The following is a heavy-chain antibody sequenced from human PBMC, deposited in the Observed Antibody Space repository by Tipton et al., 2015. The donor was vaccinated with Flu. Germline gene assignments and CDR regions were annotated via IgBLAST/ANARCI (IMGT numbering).Heavy chain of an antibody. V-gene: IGHV4-39*01. J-gene: IGHJ3*01. D-gene: IGHD3-3*01. CDR2: VYYSGST. CDR3: VARLGLWGYDSWSDYPQAGVFDL. CDR1: GGSISSSNHY. Sequence: TLSLTCTVSGGSISSSNHYWGWIRQPPGKGLEWIGSVYYSGSTYYNPSLKSRVTISVDMSKNQLSLKLRSVTAADTAVYYCVARLGLWGYDSWSDYPQAGVFDLWGQGTMVTVPS.